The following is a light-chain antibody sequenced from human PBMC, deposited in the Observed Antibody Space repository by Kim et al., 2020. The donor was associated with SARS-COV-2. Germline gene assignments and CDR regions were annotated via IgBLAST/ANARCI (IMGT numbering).Light chain of an antibody. V-gene: IGLV2-14*03. CDR1: SSDIGGFAL. CDR3: SSYTASVTWI. Sequence: GQSITISCAGTSSDIGGFALVSCFQHHPDKAPKLIIYDVTKRPSGVSDRFSGSKSGKTASLTISGLQAEDEADYYCSSYTASVTWIFGGGTQLTVL. CDR2: DVT. J-gene: IGLJ2*01.